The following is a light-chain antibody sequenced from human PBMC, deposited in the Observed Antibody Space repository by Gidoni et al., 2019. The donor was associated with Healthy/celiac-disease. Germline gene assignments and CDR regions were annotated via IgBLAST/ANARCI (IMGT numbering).Light chain of an antibody. Sequence: DIVLTQSPGTLSLSPGERATLSCRASQSVSSSYLAWYQQKPGQAPRLLIYGASSRATGIPDRVSGSGSGTDFTLTISRLEPEEFAVYYCQQYGSSPFTFGPXTKVDIK. J-gene: IGKJ3*01. V-gene: IGKV3-20*01. CDR2: GAS. CDR3: QQYGSSPFT. CDR1: QSVSSSY.